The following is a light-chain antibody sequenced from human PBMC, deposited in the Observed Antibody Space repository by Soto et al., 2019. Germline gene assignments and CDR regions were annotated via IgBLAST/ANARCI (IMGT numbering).Light chain of an antibody. J-gene: IGLJ2*01. V-gene: IGLV2-14*01. CDR3: SSYTRSSSLYVV. CDR1: SSDVGGYNY. CDR2: DVS. Sequence: QSALTQPASVSGSPGQSNTISCTGTSSDVGGYNYVSWYQQNPGKAPKLMIYDVSNRPSGVSNRFSGSKSGNTASLTISGLQAEDEADYYCSSYTRSSSLYVVFAGGTKLTVL.